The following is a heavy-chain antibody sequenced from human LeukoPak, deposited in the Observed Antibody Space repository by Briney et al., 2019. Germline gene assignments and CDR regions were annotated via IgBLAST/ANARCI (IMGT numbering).Heavy chain of an antibody. Sequence: PGGSLRLSCAASGLTFSKAWMSWVRQAPGKGLEWVCRIKSKIDGGTIEYAAPVKGRFTISRDDSKNTQYLQMNSLKTEDTAVYYCTTDGYCSGGNCYSFDYWGQGILVTVSA. CDR1: GLTFSKAW. CDR3: TTDGYCSGGNCYSFDY. D-gene: IGHD2-15*01. J-gene: IGHJ4*02. CDR2: IKSKIDGGTI. V-gene: IGHV3-15*01.